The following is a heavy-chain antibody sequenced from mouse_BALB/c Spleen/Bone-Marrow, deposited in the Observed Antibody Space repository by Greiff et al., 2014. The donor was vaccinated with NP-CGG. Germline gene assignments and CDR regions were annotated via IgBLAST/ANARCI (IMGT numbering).Heavy chain of an antibody. CDR1: GYTFTEYI. J-gene: IGHJ1*01. Sequence: VQLQQSGAGLVKPGASVKLSCKASGYTFTEYIIHWVKQRSGQGLEWIRWFYPGSGSIKYNEKFKDKATLTADKSPSTVYMELSRLTSEDSAVYFCARHESYGNYLYFDVWGAGTTVTVSS. V-gene: IGHV1-62-2*01. D-gene: IGHD2-10*02. CDR2: FYPGSGSI. CDR3: ARHESYGNYLYFDV.